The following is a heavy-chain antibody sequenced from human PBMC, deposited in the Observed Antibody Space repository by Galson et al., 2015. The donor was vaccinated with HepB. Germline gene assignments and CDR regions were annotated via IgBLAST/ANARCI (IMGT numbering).Heavy chain of an antibody. CDR2: ISGSGGST. CDR3: AKVASYVWGSYRFDY. Sequence: SLGLSCAAPGFTFSSHAMSWVRQAPRKGLEWVSAISGSGGSTYYADSVKGRFTISRDNSKNTLYLQMNSLRAEDTAVYYCAKVASYVWGSYRFDYWGQGTLVTVSS. V-gene: IGHV3-23*01. D-gene: IGHD3-16*02. CDR1: GFTFSSHA. J-gene: IGHJ4*02.